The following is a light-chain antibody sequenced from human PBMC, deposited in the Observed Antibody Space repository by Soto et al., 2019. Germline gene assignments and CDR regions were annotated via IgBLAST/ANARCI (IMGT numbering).Light chain of an antibody. J-gene: IGKJ1*01. CDR2: AAS. CDR1: QTIMTY. Sequence: DIQMTQSPSSLSASVGDEPTITCRASQTIMTYLNWYQLKPGKPPRLLIYAASSLQSGVPSRFSGSGSGTDFTLTISSLQPEEWATDAGQQRYNSPQTFGQGTKVDIK. CDR3: QQRYNSPQT. V-gene: IGKV1-39*01.